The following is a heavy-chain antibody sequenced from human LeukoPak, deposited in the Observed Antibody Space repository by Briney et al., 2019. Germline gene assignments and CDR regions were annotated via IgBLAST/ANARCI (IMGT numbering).Heavy chain of an antibody. J-gene: IGHJ4*02. D-gene: IGHD1-26*01. Sequence: SETLSLTCTVAGGSISSSSYYWGWIRQPPGKGLEWIGSIYCSGSTYYNPSLNSRVTISIDTSKNQFSLKLSSVTAADTAVYYCARELLEWELHYFDYWGQGPLVTVSS. CDR3: ARELLEWELHYFDY. CDR1: GGSISSSSYY. V-gene: IGHV4-39*07. CDR2: IYCSGST.